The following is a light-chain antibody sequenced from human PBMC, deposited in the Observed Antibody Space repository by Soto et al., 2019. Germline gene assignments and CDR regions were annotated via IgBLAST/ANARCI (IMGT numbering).Light chain of an antibody. CDR1: QSISSY. CDR3: QQYNSHSIT. V-gene: IGKV1-5*01. Sequence: DIQMTQSPSSLSASVGDRVTITCRASQSISSYLNWYQQKPGKAPKILIYDASSLESGVASRFSGSGSGTEFTLTISSLQPDDFATYYCQQYNSHSITFGQGTRLEIK. J-gene: IGKJ5*01. CDR2: DAS.